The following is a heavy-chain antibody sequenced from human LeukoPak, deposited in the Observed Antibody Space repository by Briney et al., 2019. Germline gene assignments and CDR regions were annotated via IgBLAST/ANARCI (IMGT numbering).Heavy chain of an antibody. CDR1: GFTFDDYM. J-gene: IGHJ4*02. Sequence: GGSLRLSCAASGFTFDDYMMHWVRQAPGKGLEWVSLISWDGSDTYYADSVKGRFTISRDNSKYSLYLQMNSLRTDDTALYYCAKDSGALEEGYFDSWGQGTLVTVSS. CDR3: AKDSGALEEGYFDS. V-gene: IGHV3-43*01. CDR2: ISWDGSDT.